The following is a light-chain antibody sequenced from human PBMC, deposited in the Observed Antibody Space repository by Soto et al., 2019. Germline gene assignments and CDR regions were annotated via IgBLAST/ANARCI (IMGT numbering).Light chain of an antibody. J-gene: IGLJ3*02. CDR1: SSDVGGYNF. Sequence: QSALTQPPSASGSPGQSVTISCTGTSSDVGGYNFVSWYQQHPGKVPKTVIYEGIKRPSGVPDRFSGSKSGNTASLTVSGLQAEDEADYYCSSFGGGNKVLFGGGTKLTVL. V-gene: IGLV2-8*01. CDR2: EGI. CDR3: SSFGGGNKVL.